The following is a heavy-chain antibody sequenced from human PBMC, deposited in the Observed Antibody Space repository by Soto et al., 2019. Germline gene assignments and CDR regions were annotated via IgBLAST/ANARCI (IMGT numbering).Heavy chain of an antibody. V-gene: IGHV4-39*01. CDR3: ARQGSIAAERGSRNYYYYGMDV. Sequence: QLQLQESGPGLVKPSETLSLTCTVSGGSISSSSYYWGWIRQPPGKGLEWIGSIYYSGSTYYNPTLKSQVTISVDTSKNQFSLKLSSVTAADTALYYCARQGSIAAERGSRNYYYYGMDVWGQGTTVTVSS. D-gene: IGHD6-25*01. J-gene: IGHJ6*02. CDR1: GGSISSSSYY. CDR2: IYYSGST.